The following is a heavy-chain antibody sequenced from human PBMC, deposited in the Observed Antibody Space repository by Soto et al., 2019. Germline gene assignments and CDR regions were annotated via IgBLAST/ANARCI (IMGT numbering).Heavy chain of an antibody. CDR2: IYPGDSDT. Sequence: GESLKISCKVSGYIFTTYWIGWVRQMPGKGLEWMGVIYPGDSDTIYSPSFQGQVTISADKSITTAYLQWSSLKASDTAMYYCARDPVRRDDYNFDYWGQGTLVTVSS. J-gene: IGHJ4*02. V-gene: IGHV5-51*01. CDR1: GYIFTTYW. CDR3: ARDPVRRDDYNFDY. D-gene: IGHD4-4*01.